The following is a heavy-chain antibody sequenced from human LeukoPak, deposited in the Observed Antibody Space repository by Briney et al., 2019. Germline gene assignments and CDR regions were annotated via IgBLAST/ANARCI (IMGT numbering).Heavy chain of an antibody. CDR2: INPSGGST. Sequence: ASVKVSCKASGYTFTSYYMHWVRQAPGQGLEWMGIINPSGGSTSYAQKFQGRVTMTRDTSTSTVYMELSSLRSEDTAVYYCARENSDYGGNSVHLCWFDPWGQGTLVTVSS. CDR3: ARENSDYGGNSVHLCWFDP. CDR1: GYTFTSYY. D-gene: IGHD4-23*01. V-gene: IGHV1-46*01. J-gene: IGHJ5*02.